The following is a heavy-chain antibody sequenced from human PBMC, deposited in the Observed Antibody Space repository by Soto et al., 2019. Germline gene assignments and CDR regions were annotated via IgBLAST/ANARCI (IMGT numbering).Heavy chain of an antibody. D-gene: IGHD2-2*01. V-gene: IGHV1-3*01. J-gene: IGHJ3*01. CDR3: ARLLPAAKAFDV. CDR2: INAGNGNT. CDR1: EYTFSNFP. Sequence: VPLVQSGAEVKKPGASVKVSCKASEYTFSNFPMHWVRQAPGQRLEWMGWINAGNGNTKYSQKFQGRVTITRDTSASTAYMELSSLRSEDTAVYYCARLLPAAKAFDVWGQGTMVTVSS.